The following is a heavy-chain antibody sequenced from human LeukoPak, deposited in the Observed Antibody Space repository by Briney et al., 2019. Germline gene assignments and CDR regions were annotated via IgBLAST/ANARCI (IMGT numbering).Heavy chain of an antibody. Sequence: ASVKVSCRASGYTFTSYGISWVRQAPGQGLEWMGWISAYNGNTNYAQKLQGRVTMTTDTSTSTAYMELRSLRSDDTAVYYCAREYSGYDWGQFDYWGQGTLVTVSS. CDR3: AREYSGYDWGQFDY. CDR2: ISAYNGNT. J-gene: IGHJ4*02. V-gene: IGHV1-18*01. CDR1: GYTFTSYG. D-gene: IGHD5-12*01.